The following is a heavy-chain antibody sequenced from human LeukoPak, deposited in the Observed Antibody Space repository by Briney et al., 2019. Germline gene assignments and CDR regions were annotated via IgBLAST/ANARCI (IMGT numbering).Heavy chain of an antibody. D-gene: IGHD6-6*01. Sequence: SETLSLTCTVSGGSVSSGSYYWSWIRQPTGKGLECIGYIYYSGSTNYNPSLKSRVTISVDTSKNQFSLKLSSVTAADTAVYYCARGLAARPFSTYNWFDPWGQGTLVTVSS. CDR2: IYYSGST. J-gene: IGHJ5*02. V-gene: IGHV4-61*01. CDR3: ARGLAARPFSTYNWFDP. CDR1: GGSVSSGSYY.